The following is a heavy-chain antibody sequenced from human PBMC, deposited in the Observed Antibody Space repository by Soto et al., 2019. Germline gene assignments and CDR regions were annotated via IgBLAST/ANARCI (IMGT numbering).Heavy chain of an antibody. CDR2: ISYDGSNK. Sequence: GGSLRLSCAASGFTFSSYGMHWVRQAPGKGLEWVAVISYDGSNKYYANSGKGRFTITRDRSKNTVYLEMSSLRAEDTAVYYCAGGDGQQLVPDYYYYGMDVWGQGTTVTVSS. CDR3: AGGDGQQLVPDYYYYGMDV. J-gene: IGHJ6*02. V-gene: IGHV3-30*03. D-gene: IGHD6-13*01. CDR1: GFTFSSYG.